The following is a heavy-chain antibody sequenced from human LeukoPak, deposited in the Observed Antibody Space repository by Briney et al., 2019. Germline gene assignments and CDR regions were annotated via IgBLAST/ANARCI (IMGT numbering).Heavy chain of an antibody. CDR3: ARVSYYYDSSGYYYFFGY. V-gene: IGHV3-21*01. Sequence: GGSLRLSCAASGFTFSSYAMSWVRQAPGKGLEWVSSISSSSSYIYYADSVKGRFTISRDNAKNSLYLQMNSLRAEDTAVYYCARVSYYYDSSGYYYFFGYWGQGTLVTVSS. D-gene: IGHD3-22*01. CDR2: ISSSSSYI. CDR1: GFTFSSYA. J-gene: IGHJ4*02.